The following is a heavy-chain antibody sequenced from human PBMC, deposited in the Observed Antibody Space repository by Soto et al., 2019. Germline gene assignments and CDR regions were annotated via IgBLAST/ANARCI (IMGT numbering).Heavy chain of an antibody. V-gene: IGHV3-21*01. Sequence: PGGSLRLSCATSGFTFSSYSMNWVRQAPGMGLEWVSSISSSSRYIYYADSVRGRFTISRDNAKNSLYLQINSLRAEDTAVYYCARDRLVAATSAPPYCYYGMDVWGRGTTVTVS. J-gene: IGHJ6*02. CDR1: GFTFSSYS. D-gene: IGHD2-15*01. CDR2: ISSSSRYI. CDR3: ARDRLVAATSAPPYCYYGMDV.